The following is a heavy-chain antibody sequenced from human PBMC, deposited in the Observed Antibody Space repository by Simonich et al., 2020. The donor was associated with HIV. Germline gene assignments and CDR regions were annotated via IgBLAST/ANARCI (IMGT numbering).Heavy chain of an antibody. CDR2: IDHSGIT. D-gene: IGHD3-3*01. CDR1: GGSFSGYI. Sequence: QVQLQQWGAGLLKPSETLSLTCAVYGGSFSGYIWSWIRQPPGKGLEWIGEIDHSGITNYKASLNSRATISVDKSQNQFSLKLSSVTAADTAIYYCARRDRELILYFDYWGQGNLVTVSS. V-gene: IGHV4-34*01. J-gene: IGHJ4*02. CDR3: ARRDRELILYFDY.